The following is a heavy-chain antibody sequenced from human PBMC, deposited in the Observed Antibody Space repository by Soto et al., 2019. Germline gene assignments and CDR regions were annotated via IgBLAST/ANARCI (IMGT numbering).Heavy chain of an antibody. CDR3: AQPKPSSAQTRGWNDGVAP. CDR1: GFTLSNYA. J-gene: IGHJ5*02. V-gene: IGHV3-23*01. D-gene: IGHD1-1*01. Sequence: DVQLLEAGGGLVQPGGSLRLTCAASGFTLSNYAMSWVRQAPVKGLEWVSVVSGHSRSMYYADSVRGRFTISRDNSKNTLYLQMNRLRVEDTAVFHCAQPKPSSAQTRGWNDGVAPWGNGTLVTVSS. CDR2: VSGHSRSM.